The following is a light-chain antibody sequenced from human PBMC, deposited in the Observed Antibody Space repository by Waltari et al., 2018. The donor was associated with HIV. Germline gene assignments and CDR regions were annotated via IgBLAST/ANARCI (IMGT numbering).Light chain of an antibody. Sequence: SSDLSQDPAVSVALGQTVRITCHGDSLRNYYASWYQQKPGQAPILVIFGKNKRPPGIPDRFSGSNSGNTASLTITGAQAEDEADYYCNSRDSSDNHVFGGGTKVTV. CDR2: GKN. CDR3: NSRDSSDNHV. J-gene: IGLJ3*02. CDR1: SLRNYY. V-gene: IGLV3-19*01.